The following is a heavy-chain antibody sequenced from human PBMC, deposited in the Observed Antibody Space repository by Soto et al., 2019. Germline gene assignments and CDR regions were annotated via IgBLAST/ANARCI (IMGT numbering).Heavy chain of an antibody. J-gene: IGHJ4*02. CDR1: GFTFDSYA. Sequence: EVQLVESGGGLVQPGRSLRLSRVASGFTFDSYAMHWVRQAPGKGLEWVSGISWNSGSIGYEDSVKGRFTISRDNAQNSLYLEMNSLRVEDTAFYYCVKDIHEQWLVSHFEYWGQGALVTVSS. D-gene: IGHD6-19*01. CDR2: ISWNSGSI. CDR3: VKDIHEQWLVSHFEY. V-gene: IGHV3-9*01.